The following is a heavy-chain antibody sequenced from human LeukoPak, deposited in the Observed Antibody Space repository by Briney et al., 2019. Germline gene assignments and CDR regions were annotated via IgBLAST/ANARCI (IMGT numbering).Heavy chain of an antibody. V-gene: IGHV4-39*07. CDR1: GGSISSSSYY. Sequence: SETLSLTCTVSGGSISSSSYYWGWIRQPPGKGLEWIGSIYYSGSTNYNPSLKSRVTMSVDTSKNQFSLKLSSVTAADTAVYYCARDVAAAGLGDDAFDIWGQGTMVTVSS. J-gene: IGHJ3*02. CDR3: ARDVAAAGLGDDAFDI. D-gene: IGHD6-13*01. CDR2: IYYSGST.